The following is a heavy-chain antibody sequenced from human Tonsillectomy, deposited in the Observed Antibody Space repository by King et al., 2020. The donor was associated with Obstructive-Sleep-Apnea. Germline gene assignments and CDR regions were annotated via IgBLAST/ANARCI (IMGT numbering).Heavy chain of an antibody. D-gene: IGHD6-6*01. Sequence: VQLQQWGAGLLKPSETLSLTCAVYGGSFSGYYWSWIRQPPGKGLEWIGEINHSGSTNYNPSLKSRVTISVDTSKNQFSLKLSSVTAADTAVYYCAIGIAASPEYYFDYWGQGTLVTVSS. J-gene: IGHJ4*02. CDR3: AIGIAASPEYYFDY. V-gene: IGHV4-34*01. CDR1: GGSFSGYY. CDR2: INHSGST.